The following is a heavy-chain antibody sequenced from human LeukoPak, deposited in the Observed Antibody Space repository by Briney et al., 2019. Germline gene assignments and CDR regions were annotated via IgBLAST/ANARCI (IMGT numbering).Heavy chain of an antibody. Sequence: PSETLSLICTVSGASVNSYYWDWIRQPPGKGLEWIGCISDSGRTYYNPSLKSRVTISLGTSNNQFSLRLTSVTAADSAMYYCTKGYYEPFDSWGQGTLVTVSS. CDR1: GASVNSYY. D-gene: IGHD3-22*01. J-gene: IGHJ4*02. CDR2: ISDSGRT. V-gene: IGHV4-59*02. CDR3: TKGYYEPFDS.